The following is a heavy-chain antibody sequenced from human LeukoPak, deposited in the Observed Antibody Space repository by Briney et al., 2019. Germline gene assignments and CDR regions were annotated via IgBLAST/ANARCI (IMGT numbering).Heavy chain of an antibody. CDR2: ISYDGSNK. CDR3: AKDRVRGVIITEFDY. D-gene: IGHD3-10*01. Sequence: GGSLRLSCAASGFTFSSYGMHWVRQAPGKGLEWVAVISYDGSNKYYADSVKGRFTISRDNSKNTLYLQMNSLRAEDTAVYYCAKDRVRGVIITEFDYWGQGTLVTVSS. V-gene: IGHV3-30*18. J-gene: IGHJ4*02. CDR1: GFTFSSYG.